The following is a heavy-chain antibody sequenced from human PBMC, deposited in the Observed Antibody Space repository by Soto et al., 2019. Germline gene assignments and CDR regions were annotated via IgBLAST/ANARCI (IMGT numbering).Heavy chain of an antibody. D-gene: IGHD5-18*01. CDR2: INSDGSST. Sequence: PGGSLRLSCAASGFTFSSYWMHWVRQAPGKGLVWVSRINSDGSSTSYADSVKGRFTISRDNAKNTLYLQMNSLRAEDTAVYYCARWRAMANYGMDVWGQGTTVTVSS. CDR3: ARWRAMANYGMDV. CDR1: GFTFSSYW. V-gene: IGHV3-74*01. J-gene: IGHJ6*02.